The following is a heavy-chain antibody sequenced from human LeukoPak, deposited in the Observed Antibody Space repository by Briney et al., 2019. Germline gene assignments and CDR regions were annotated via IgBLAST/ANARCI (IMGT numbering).Heavy chain of an antibody. D-gene: IGHD1-1*01. CDR1: GFTFSSYA. V-gene: IGHV3-30*04. CDR2: ISYDGSNK. CDR3: ARGLYNWNDGYYFDY. J-gene: IGHJ4*02. Sequence: GGSLRLSCAVSGFTFSSYAMHWVRQAPGKGLEWVAVISYDGSNKYYADSVKGRFTISRDNSENTLYLQMNSLRAKDTAVYYCARGLYNWNDGYYFDYWGQGTLVTVSS.